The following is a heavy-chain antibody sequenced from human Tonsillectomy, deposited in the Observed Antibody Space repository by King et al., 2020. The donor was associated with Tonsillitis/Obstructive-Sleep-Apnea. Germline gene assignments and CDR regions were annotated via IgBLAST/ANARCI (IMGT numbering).Heavy chain of an antibody. D-gene: IGHD2-2*01. CDR2: FDPEDGET. J-gene: IGHJ3*02. CDR1: GYTLTELS. V-gene: IGHV1-24*01. Sequence: QLVQSGAEVKKPGASVKVSCKVSGYTLTELSMHWLRQAPGKGLEWMGGFDPEDGETIYAHKFQGRVTITEDKSTDTAYMELSSLRSGDTAAYYCETEIVIVAAARTDAFDIWGQGTMVTVSS. CDR3: ETEIVIVAAARTDAFDI.